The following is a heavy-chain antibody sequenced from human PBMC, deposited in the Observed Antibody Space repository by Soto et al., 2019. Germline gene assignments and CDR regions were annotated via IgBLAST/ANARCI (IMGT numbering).Heavy chain of an antibody. Sequence: ASVKVSCKASGYTFTSYSMHWVRQAPGQRLEWMGWINAGNGNTKYSQKFQGRVAITRDTSASTAYMELSSLRSEDTAVYYCARGLNVYYFDYWGQGTLVTSPQ. CDR1: GYTFTSYS. CDR2: INAGNGNT. V-gene: IGHV1-3*01. D-gene: IGHD3-16*01. CDR3: ARGLNVYYFDY. J-gene: IGHJ4*02.